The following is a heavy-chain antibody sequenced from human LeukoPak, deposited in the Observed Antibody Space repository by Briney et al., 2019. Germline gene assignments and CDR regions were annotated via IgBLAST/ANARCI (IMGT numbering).Heavy chain of an antibody. CDR2: ISAYNGNT. D-gene: IGHD1-26*01. CDR1: GYTFTSYD. Sequence: GASVKLSCKASGYTFTSYDINWVRQATGQGLEWMGWISAYNGNTNYAQKLQGRVTMTTDTSTSTAYMELRSLRSDDTAVYYCARGGSYDSFDYWGQGTLVTVSS. CDR3: ARGGSYDSFDY. V-gene: IGHV1-18*01. J-gene: IGHJ4*02.